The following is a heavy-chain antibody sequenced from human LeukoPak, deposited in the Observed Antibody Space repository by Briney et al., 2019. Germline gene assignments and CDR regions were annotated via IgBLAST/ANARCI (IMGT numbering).Heavy chain of an antibody. CDR1: GFTFSSYE. D-gene: IGHD3-22*01. V-gene: IGHV3-48*03. J-gene: IGHJ4*02. CDR3: ARDSLEPITMSPVDY. CDR2: ISSSGSTI. Sequence: GGSLRLSCAASGFTFSSYEMNWVRQAPGKGLEWVSYISSSGSTIYYADSVKGRFTISRDNAKNSLYLQMNSLRAEDTAVYYCARDSLEPITMSPVDYWGQGTLVTVSS.